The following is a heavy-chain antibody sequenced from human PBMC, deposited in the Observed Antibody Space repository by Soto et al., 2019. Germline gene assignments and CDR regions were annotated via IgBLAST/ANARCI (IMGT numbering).Heavy chain of an antibody. D-gene: IGHD2-15*01. Sequence: QVQLQQWGAGLLKPSETLSLTCAVYGGSFSGYYWSWIRQPPGKGLEWIGEINHSGSTNYNPSLKIRVTITVDTSKNQFSLKLSSVTAADTAVYYCARATKYCSGGSFYNGRLDYWGQGTLVTVSS. CDR2: INHSGST. J-gene: IGHJ4*02. CDR1: GGSFSGYY. V-gene: IGHV4-34*01. CDR3: ARATKYCSGGSFYNGRLDY.